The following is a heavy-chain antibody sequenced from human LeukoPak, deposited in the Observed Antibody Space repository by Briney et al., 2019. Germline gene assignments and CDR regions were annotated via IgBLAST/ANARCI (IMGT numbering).Heavy chain of an antibody. CDR1: GITFNYYW. J-gene: IGHJ4*02. CDR2: IKEDGSEK. D-gene: IGHD3-9*01. CDR3: ARNYDMDD. V-gene: IGHV3-7*01. Sequence: GALRPSCAASGITFNYYWMSWVRPAPGKGLEWVANIKEDGSEKDYVDSVKGRFTISRDNAKKSLYLQMKSLRAEDTAVYYCARNYDMDDWGQGTLVTVSS.